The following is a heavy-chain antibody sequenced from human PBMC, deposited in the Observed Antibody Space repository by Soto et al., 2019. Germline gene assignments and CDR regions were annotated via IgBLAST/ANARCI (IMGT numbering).Heavy chain of an antibody. J-gene: IGHJ4*02. V-gene: IGHV3-33*01. CDR2: IWYDGSNK. CDR1: GFTFSSYG. CDR3: ARDSSGYFIDY. D-gene: IGHD3-22*01. Sequence: PGGSLRLSCAASGFTFSSYGMHWVRQAPGKGLEWVAVIWYDGSNKYYADSVKGRFTISRDNSKNTLYLQMNSLRAEDTAVYYCARDSSGYFIDYWGQGTLVTVSS.